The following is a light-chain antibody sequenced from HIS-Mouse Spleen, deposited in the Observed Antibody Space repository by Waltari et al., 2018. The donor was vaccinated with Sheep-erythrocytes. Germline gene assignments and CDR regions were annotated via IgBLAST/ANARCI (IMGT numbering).Light chain of an antibody. CDR3: QAWDSSHVV. Sequence: QSALTQPRSVSGSPGQSVTISCTGTSSDVGGYNNVSWYQQHPGKAPKLMIYDVSKRPSGVPDRFSGSKSGNTASLTISGLQAEDEADYYCQAWDSSHVVFGGGTKLTVL. V-gene: IGLV2-11*01. CDR2: DVS. CDR1: SSDVGGYNN. J-gene: IGLJ2*01.